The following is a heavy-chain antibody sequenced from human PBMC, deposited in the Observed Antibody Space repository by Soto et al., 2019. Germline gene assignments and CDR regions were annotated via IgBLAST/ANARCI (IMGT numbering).Heavy chain of an antibody. V-gene: IGHV4-61*08. J-gene: IGHJ4*02. D-gene: IGHD1-20*01. Sequence: PSETLSLTCTVSGVSVSSGGYYWSWIRQPPGKGLEWIAYIYSTVSTNYNPSLKGRVTISVDTSKNQFSLKLSSVTAADTAVYFCARARITFDYWGQGTLVTVSS. CDR1: GVSVSSGGYY. CDR3: ARARITFDY. CDR2: IYSTVST.